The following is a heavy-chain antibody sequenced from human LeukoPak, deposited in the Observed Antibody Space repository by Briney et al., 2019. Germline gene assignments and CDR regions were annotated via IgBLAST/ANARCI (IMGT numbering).Heavy chain of an antibody. Sequence: LVKVSCKASGFTFTSSAMQWVRQARGQRLEWIGWIVVGSGNTNYAQKFQERVTITRDMSTSTAYMELSSLRSEDTAVYYRAATSYYGDPKFDYWGQGTLVTVSS. D-gene: IGHD4-17*01. CDR1: GFTFTSSA. CDR2: IVVGSGNT. J-gene: IGHJ4*02. CDR3: AATSYYGDPKFDY. V-gene: IGHV1-58*02.